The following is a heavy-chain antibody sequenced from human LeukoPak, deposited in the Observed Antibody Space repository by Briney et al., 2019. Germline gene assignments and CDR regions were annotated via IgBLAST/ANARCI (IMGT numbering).Heavy chain of an antibody. Sequence: SETLSLTCTVSGGSISSYDWSWIRQPPGKGREWIGYIYYSGSTTYNPSLKSRVTISVDTSKNQFSLKLSSVTAADTAVYYCASMDPAMATFDYWGQGTLVTVSS. CDR2: IYYSGST. D-gene: IGHD5-18*01. J-gene: IGHJ4*02. V-gene: IGHV4-59*08. CDR3: ASMDPAMATFDY. CDR1: GGSISSYD.